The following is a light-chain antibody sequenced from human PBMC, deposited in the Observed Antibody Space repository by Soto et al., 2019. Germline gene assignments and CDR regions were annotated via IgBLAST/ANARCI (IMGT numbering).Light chain of an antibody. CDR1: SSDVGGYDY. J-gene: IGLJ1*01. Sequence: QSALTQPASVSGSPGQSVTISCTGTSSDVGGYDYVSWYQQHPGTAPKLMLYEVNSRPSGVSNRFSGSKSGNTASLIISGLQTEDEADYYCSAYTTTSTLIFGTGTKVTVL. CDR3: SAYTTTSTLI. CDR2: EVN. V-gene: IGLV2-14*01.